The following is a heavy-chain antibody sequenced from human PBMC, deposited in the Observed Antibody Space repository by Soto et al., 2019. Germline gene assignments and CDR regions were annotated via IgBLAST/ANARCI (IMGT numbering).Heavy chain of an antibody. D-gene: IGHD6-19*01. V-gene: IGHV3-30*18. J-gene: IGHJ4*02. CDR2: ISYDGSNK. CDR3: AKVRGSGWYYHY. CDR1: GFTFSSYG. Sequence: QVQLVESGGGVVQPGRSLRLSCAASGFTFSSYGRHWVSQAPGKGLEWVAVISYDGSNKYYADSVKGRFTISRDNSKNTLYLQMNSLRAEDTAVYYCAKVRGSGWYYHYWGQGTLVTVSS.